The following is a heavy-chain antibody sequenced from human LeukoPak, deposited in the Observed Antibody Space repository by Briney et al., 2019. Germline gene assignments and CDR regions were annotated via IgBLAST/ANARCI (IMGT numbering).Heavy chain of an antibody. CDR1: GFTFTSST. CDR3: AGTPWFGELTLDY. D-gene: IGHD3-10*01. CDR2: IVVGSGNT. Sequence: ASVKVSCKASGFTFTSSTIQWVRPARGQRLAWIGWIVVGSGNTNYAQKFQERVIITRDMSTTTVYMELSSLRSEDTAVYYCAGTPWFGELTLDYWGQGTLVTVSS. J-gene: IGHJ4*02. V-gene: IGHV1-58*02.